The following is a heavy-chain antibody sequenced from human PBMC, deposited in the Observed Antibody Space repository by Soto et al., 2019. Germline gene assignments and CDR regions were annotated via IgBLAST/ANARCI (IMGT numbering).Heavy chain of an antibody. CDR3: ARDIVVVVARTPSHSDS. CDR1: GFTFSRYW. J-gene: IGHJ4*02. D-gene: IGHD2-15*01. Sequence: GGSLRLSCAASGFTFSRYWMSWVRQAPGKGLEWVANIKQDGSEKYYVDSVKGRFTISRDNAKNSLYLQMNSLRAEDTAVYYCARDIVVVVARTPSHSDSWGQGTLVTVSS. CDR2: IKQDGSEK. V-gene: IGHV3-7*01.